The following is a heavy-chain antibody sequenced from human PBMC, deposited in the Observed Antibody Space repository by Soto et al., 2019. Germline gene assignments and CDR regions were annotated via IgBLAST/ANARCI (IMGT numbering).Heavy chain of an antibody. D-gene: IGHD2-15*01. J-gene: IGHJ5*02. Sequence: ASVKVSCKASGYTFTSYYMHWVRQAPGQGLEWMGIINPSGGSTSYAQKFQGRVTITADESTSTAYMELSSLRSEDTAVYYCARDNCSGGSCPNWFDPWGQGTLVTVSS. CDR3: ARDNCSGGSCPNWFDP. V-gene: IGHV1-46*01. CDR1: GYTFTSYY. CDR2: INPSGGST.